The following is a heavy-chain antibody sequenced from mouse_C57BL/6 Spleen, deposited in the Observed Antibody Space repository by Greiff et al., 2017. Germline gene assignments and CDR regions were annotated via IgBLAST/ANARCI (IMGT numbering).Heavy chain of an antibody. CDR3: ARDDYDAMDY. J-gene: IGHJ4*01. Sequence: QVQLQQSGPELVKPGASVKISCKASGYAFSSSWMNWVKQRSGKGLVWIGRIYPGDGDTNYNGKFKGKATLTADKSSSTAYMQLSSLTSEDSAVYFCARDDYDAMDYWGQGTSVTVSS. V-gene: IGHV1-82*01. CDR2: IYPGDGDT. CDR1: GYAFSSSW.